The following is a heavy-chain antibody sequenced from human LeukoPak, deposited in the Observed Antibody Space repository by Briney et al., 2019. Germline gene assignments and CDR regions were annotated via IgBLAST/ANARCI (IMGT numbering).Heavy chain of an antibody. CDR2: INEDGSEI. D-gene: IGHD6-13*01. Sequence: GGSLRLSCAASGFTFSRSWMTWVRQAPGKGLEWVASINEDGSEIHYVDSVKGRFTISRDNAKDSLYLQMNSLRAEDTAVYYCARAGYSSTWYSRYFDLWGRGTLVTVSS. J-gene: IGHJ2*01. CDR1: GFTFSRSW. CDR3: ARAGYSSTWYSRYFDL. V-gene: IGHV3-7*01.